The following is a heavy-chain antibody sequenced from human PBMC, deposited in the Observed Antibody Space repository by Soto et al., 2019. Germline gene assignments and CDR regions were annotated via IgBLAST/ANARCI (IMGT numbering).Heavy chain of an antibody. V-gene: IGHV4-59*01. D-gene: IGHD5-12*01. CDR3: ARAYGGYADY. Sequence: SETLSLTCAVYGGSFSGYYWSWIRQPPGKGLEWIGYIYYSGSTNYNPSLKSRVTISVDTSKNQFSLKLSSVTAADTAVYYCARAYGGYADYSGQGALVTVSS. CDR2: IYYSGST. J-gene: IGHJ4*02. CDR1: GGSFSGYY.